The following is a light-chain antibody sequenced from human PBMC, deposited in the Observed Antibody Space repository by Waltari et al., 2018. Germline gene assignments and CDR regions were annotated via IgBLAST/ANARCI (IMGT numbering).Light chain of an antibody. CDR1: SASVSTSSY. CDR3: VLYMGSGHWV. V-gene: IGLV8-61*01. J-gene: IGLJ3*02. CDR2: STN. Sequence: QTVVTQQPSFSVSPGGTVTLPCALSSASVSTSSYPRWYQQTPGQAPRTLIYSTNTRSSGVPARFSGSILGNKAALTITGAQADDESEYYCVLYMGSGHWVFGGGTKLTVL.